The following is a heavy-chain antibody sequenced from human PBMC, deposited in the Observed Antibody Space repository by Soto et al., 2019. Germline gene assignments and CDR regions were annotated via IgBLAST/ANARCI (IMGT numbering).Heavy chain of an antibody. CDR3: TRVVVTDYYYYGMDV. V-gene: IGHV3-49*03. CDR1: GFTFSSYA. D-gene: IGHD5-18*01. Sequence: LRLSCAASGFTFSSYAMSWFRQAPGKGLEWVGFIRSKAYGGTTEYAASVKGRFTISRDDSKSIAYLQMNSLKTEDTAVYYCTRVVVTDYYYYGMDVWGQGTTVTVSS. J-gene: IGHJ6*02. CDR2: IRSKAYGGTT.